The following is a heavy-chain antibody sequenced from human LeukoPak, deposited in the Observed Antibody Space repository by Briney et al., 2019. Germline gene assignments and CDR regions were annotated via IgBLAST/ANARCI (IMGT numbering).Heavy chain of an antibody. J-gene: IGHJ6*02. D-gene: IGHD3-10*01. Sequence: PGRSLRLSCAASGFTFSSYGMRWVRQAPGKGLEWVAVIWYDGSNKYYADSVKGRFTISRDNSKNTLYLQMNSLRAEDTAVYYCARDSVPHYYGSGSSYRNYYYYGMDVWGQGTTVTVSS. CDR1: GFTFSSYG. CDR3: ARDSVPHYYGSGSSYRNYYYYGMDV. V-gene: IGHV3-33*08. CDR2: IWYDGSNK.